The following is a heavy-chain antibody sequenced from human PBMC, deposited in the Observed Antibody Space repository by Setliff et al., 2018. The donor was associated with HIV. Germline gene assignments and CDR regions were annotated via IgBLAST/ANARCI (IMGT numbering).Heavy chain of an antibody. V-gene: IGHV3-74*03. CDR1: GFTFSHYE. CDR2: INSDGTST. Sequence: GGSLRLSCAASGFTFSHYEMNWVRQAPGKGLVWVSRINSDGTSTTYADSVKGRFTISRDNAKNTLYLQMNSLRAEDTAVYYCARDLSYDYDRSSDTFDYWGQGTLVTVSS. CDR3: ARDLSYDYDRSSDTFDY. J-gene: IGHJ4*02. D-gene: IGHD3-22*01.